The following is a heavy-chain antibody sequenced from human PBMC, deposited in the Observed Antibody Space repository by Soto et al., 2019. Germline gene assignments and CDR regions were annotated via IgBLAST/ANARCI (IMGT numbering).Heavy chain of an antibody. CDR3: ARGGAGIVGSTYQWFDS. CDR2: IHYSGTT. D-gene: IGHD1-26*01. V-gene: IGHV4-59*01. Sequence: PSETLSLTCTVSSGSISSYFWFWIRQSPGKGLEWIGCIHYSGTTNYNPSLRSRVTMSLDTSMSKFSMKMTSVTAADTAVYYCARGGAGIVGSTYQWFDSWGQGTLVTSPQ. CDR1: SGSISSYF. J-gene: IGHJ5*01.